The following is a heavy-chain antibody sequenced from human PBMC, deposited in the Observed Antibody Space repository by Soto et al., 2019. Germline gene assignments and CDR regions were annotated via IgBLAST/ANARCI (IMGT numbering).Heavy chain of an antibody. V-gene: IGHV3-30*18. CDR2: ISYDGSNK. Sequence: GGSLRLSCAASGFTFSSYGMHWVRQAPGKGLEWVAVISYDGSNKYYADSVKGRFTISRDNSKNTLYLQMNSLRAEDTAVYYCAKVYGDTAMVTQGTTGYYFDYWGQGILVTVYS. J-gene: IGHJ4*02. CDR3: AKVYGDTAMVTQGTTGYYFDY. CDR1: GFTFSSYG. D-gene: IGHD5-18*01.